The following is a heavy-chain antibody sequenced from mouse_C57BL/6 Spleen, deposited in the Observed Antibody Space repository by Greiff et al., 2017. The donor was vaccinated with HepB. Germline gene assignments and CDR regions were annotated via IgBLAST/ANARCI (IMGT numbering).Heavy chain of an antibody. J-gene: IGHJ3*01. CDR2: IDPSDSET. V-gene: IGHV1-52*01. Sequence: QVQLKQPGAELVRPGSSVKLSCKASGYTFTSYWMHWVKQRPIQGLEWIGNIDPSDSETHYNQKFKDKATLTVDKSSSTAYMQLSSLTSEDSAVYYCASHYYGSSPFAYWGQGTLVTVSA. CDR3: ASHYYGSSPFAY. CDR1: GYTFTSYW. D-gene: IGHD1-1*01.